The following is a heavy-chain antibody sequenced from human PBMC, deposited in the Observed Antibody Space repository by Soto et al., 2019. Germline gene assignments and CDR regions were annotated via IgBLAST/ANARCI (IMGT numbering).Heavy chain of an antibody. CDR2: ITPIFDTT. V-gene: IGHV1-69*13. CDR3: STGGTTVTRRFDY. CDR1: GGGFSTYA. Sequence: GASVKVSCKASGGGFSTYAITWVRQAPGQGLEWMGGITPIFDTTNYAQKFQGRVTITADESTTTVHMELTSLTSEDPGVYYCSTGGTTVTRRFDYWGQGTLVTVSS. J-gene: IGHJ4*02. D-gene: IGHD4-17*01.